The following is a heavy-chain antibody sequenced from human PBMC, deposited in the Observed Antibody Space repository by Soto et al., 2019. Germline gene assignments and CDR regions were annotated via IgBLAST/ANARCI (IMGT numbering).Heavy chain of an antibody. CDR2: IYYSENT. CDR1: GGSISSSSNH. J-gene: IGHJ4*02. V-gene: IGHV4-39*01. CDR3: ATHPPYGPLDH. D-gene: IGHD4-17*01. Sequence: PSETLSLTCTVSGGSISSSSNHWGWIRQPPGKGLEWIGNIYYSENTYYNPSLKSRVTISVDTSKNQFSLRLTSVTASDTAVYYCATHPPYGPLDHWGQGTLDTVSS.